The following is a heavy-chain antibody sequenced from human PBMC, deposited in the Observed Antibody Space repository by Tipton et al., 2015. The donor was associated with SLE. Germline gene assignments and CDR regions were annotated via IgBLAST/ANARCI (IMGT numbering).Heavy chain of an antibody. CDR3: ARDGYSSGYAMGFDY. CDR1: GGSFSGYY. J-gene: IGHJ4*02. Sequence: TLSLTCAVYGGSFSGYYWSWIRQPPGKGLEWIGEINHSGSTNYNPSLKSRVTISVDTSKNQFSLKLSSVTAADTAVYYCARDGYSSGYAMGFDYWGQGTLVTVSS. V-gene: IGHV4-34*01. D-gene: IGHD6-19*01. CDR2: INHSGST.